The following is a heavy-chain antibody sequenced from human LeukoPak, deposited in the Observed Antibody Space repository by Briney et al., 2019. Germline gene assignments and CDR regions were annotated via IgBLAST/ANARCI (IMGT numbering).Heavy chain of an antibody. CDR3: ARVIPQGPYYYHGMDV. J-gene: IGHJ6*02. CDR1: GYTFINYG. V-gene: IGHV1-18*01. CDR2: ISADNGNT. D-gene: IGHD3-16*01. Sequence: ASVMVSCKASGYTFINYGIIWVRQAPGQGLEWMGWISADNGNTNYAQKLQDRVTMTTDTSKSTAYMELRSLRSDDTALYYCARVIPQGPYYYHGMDVWGQGTTVTVSS.